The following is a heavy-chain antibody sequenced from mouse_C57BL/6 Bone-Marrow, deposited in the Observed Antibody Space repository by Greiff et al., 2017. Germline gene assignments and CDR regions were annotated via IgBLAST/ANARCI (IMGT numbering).Heavy chain of an antibody. CDR1: GYAFTNYL. J-gene: IGHJ1*03. V-gene: IGHV1-54*01. CDR3: ARLRRGSWYFDV. CDR2: INPGSGGT. Sequence: VQLQQSGAEPVRPGTSVKVSCKASGYAFTNYLIEWVKQRPGQGLEWIGVINPGSGGTNYNEKFKGKATLTADKSSSTAYMQLSSLTSEDSAVYFCARLRRGSWYFDVWGTGTTVTVSS. D-gene: IGHD2-4*01.